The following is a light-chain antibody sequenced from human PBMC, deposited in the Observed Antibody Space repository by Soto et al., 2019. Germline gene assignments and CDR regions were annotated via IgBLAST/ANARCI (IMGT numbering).Light chain of an antibody. CDR3: SSYTSSSICV. CDR1: SSNIGAGYD. CDR2: EVS. V-gene: IGLV1-40*01. Sequence: QSVLTQPPSVSGAPGQRVSISCTGSSSNIGAGYDVHWYQQLPGTAPKLMIYEVSNRPSGVPDRFSGSKSGNTASLTISGLQAEDEADYYCSSYTSSSICVFGTGTKVTVL. J-gene: IGLJ1*01.